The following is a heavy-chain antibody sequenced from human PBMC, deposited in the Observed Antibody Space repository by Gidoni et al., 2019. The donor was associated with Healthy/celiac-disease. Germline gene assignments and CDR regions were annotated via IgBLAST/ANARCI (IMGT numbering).Heavy chain of an antibody. D-gene: IGHD3-3*01. CDR3: ARVHYDFWSGYYDAFDI. Sequence: QVQLQQWGAGLLKPSETLSLTCAVYGGSFSGYYWSWIRQPPGKGLEWIGEINHSGSTNYNPSLKSRVTISVDTSKNQFSLKLSSVTAADTAVYYCARVHYDFWSGYYDAFDIWGQGTMVTVSS. CDR2: INHSGST. V-gene: IGHV4-34*01. J-gene: IGHJ3*02. CDR1: GGSFSGYY.